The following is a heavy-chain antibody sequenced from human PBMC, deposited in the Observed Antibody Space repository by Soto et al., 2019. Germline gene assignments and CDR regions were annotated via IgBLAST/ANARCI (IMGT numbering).Heavy chain of an antibody. V-gene: IGHV3-7*03. Sequence: VQLVQSGGGLVQPGGSLRLSCEASGLAFSRSWMNWVRQAPGKGLEWVASIKPDSSEKYYLDSVRGRFTVSRANDLNSLYLEVNSLRAEDTATYYCSLIPTYYGDSNFDSWGQGTPVSVSS. CDR1: GLAFSRSW. CDR3: SLIPTYYGDSNFDS. D-gene: IGHD4-17*01. CDR2: IKPDSSEK. J-gene: IGHJ4*02.